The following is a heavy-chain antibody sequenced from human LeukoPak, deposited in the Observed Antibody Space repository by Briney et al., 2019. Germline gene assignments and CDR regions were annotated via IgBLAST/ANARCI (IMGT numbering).Heavy chain of an antibody. CDR2: IHYSGST. CDR1: GGSISSSSYY. V-gene: IGHV4-39*01. J-gene: IGHJ3*02. Sequence: SETLSLTCTVSGGSISSSSYYWGWIRQPPGKGLEWIGSIHYSGSTYYNPSLKSRVTISVDTSKNQFSLKLSSVTAADTAVYYCARQQRITIFGVVIRAHDAFDIWGQGTMVTVSS. CDR3: ARQQRITIFGVVIRAHDAFDI. D-gene: IGHD3-3*01.